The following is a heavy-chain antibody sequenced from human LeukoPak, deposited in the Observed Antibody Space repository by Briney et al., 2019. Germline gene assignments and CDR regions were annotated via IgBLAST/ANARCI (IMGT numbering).Heavy chain of an antibody. CDR2: ISSGSTYI. CDR3: ARDLGSGYVFFYY. V-gene: IGHV3-21*01. Sequence: GGSLRLSCAASGFTFSSYRMNWVRQAPGKGLEWVSSISSGSTYINYADSVKGRFTISRDNAKNSLYLQMNSLRAEDTAVYYCARDLGSGYVFFYYWGQGNLVTVSS. D-gene: IGHD5-12*01. CDR1: GFTFSSYR. J-gene: IGHJ4*02.